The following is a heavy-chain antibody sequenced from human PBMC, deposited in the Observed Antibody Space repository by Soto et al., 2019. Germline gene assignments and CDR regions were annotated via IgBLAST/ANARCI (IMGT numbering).Heavy chain of an antibody. D-gene: IGHD5-18*01. CDR3: ASGADTVIPPFDY. Sequence: SETLSLTCTVSGGSIGSYYGSWIRQTPGRGLEWIGCIYYSGSSNYNPSLKSRVTISVDTSKSQFSLKLTSVTAADSAVYYCASGADTVIPPFDYWGQGVPVTVSS. CDR2: IYYSGSS. J-gene: IGHJ4*02. CDR1: GGSIGSYY. V-gene: IGHV4-59*08.